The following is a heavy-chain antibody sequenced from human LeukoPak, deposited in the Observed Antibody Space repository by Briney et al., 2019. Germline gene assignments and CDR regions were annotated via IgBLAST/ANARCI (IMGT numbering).Heavy chain of an antibody. D-gene: IGHD2-21*02. Sequence: SETLSLTCTVSGGSISSSSYYWGWIRQPPGKGLEWIGSIYYSGSTYYSPSLKSRVTISVDTSRNQFSLKLSSVTAADTAVYYCARVNVVATQRAFDIWGQGTMVTVSS. CDR2: IYYSGST. CDR3: ARVNVVATQRAFDI. CDR1: GGSISSSSYY. V-gene: IGHV4-39*01. J-gene: IGHJ3*02.